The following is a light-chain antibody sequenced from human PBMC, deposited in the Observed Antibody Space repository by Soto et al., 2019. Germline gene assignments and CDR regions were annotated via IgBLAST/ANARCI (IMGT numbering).Light chain of an antibody. Sequence: EIVLTQSPGTVSLSPGERATLSCRASQSVSDSYLAWYQQKPGQPPRLLIYGASSRATGIPDRFSGGGSGTDFTLTISRLEPEDLAVYFCQQYGSSPRTFGGGTKVEI. J-gene: IGKJ4*01. V-gene: IGKV3-20*01. CDR3: QQYGSSPRT. CDR2: GAS. CDR1: QSVSDSY.